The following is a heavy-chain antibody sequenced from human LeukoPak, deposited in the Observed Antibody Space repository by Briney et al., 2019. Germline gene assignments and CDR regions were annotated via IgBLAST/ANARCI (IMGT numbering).Heavy chain of an antibody. J-gene: IGHJ4*02. CDR3: ARGSRFGELFPLLSDY. CDR2: MNPNSGNT. V-gene: IGHV1-8*01. D-gene: IGHD3-10*01. CDR1: GYTFTSYD. Sequence: ASVKVSCKASGYTFTSYDINWVRQATGQGLEWMGWMNPNSGNTGYAQKFQGRVTMTRNTSISTAYMELSSLRSEDTAVYYCARGSRFGELFPLLSDYWGQGTLVTVSS.